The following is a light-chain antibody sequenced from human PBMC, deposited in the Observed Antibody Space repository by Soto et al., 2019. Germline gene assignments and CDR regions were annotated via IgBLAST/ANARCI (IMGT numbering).Light chain of an antibody. CDR1: QSISSN. Sequence: EIVMTQSPATQSVSPGERATLSCRASQSISSNLAWYQQKPGQAPRLLIYGASTRATGIPARFSGSGSGTEFTLTISSLQSEDFALYYCQQYNNWPPWTFGQGTKVEIK. V-gene: IGKV3-15*01. CDR2: GAS. J-gene: IGKJ1*01. CDR3: QQYNNWPPWT.